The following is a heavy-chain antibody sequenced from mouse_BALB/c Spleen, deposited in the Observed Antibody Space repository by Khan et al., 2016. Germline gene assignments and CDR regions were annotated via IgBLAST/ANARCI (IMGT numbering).Heavy chain of an antibody. J-gene: IGHJ4*01. CDR2: IIPGSGST. CDR1: GYTFTDYY. D-gene: IGHD1-2*01. V-gene: IGHV1-77*01. Sequence: VQLKQSGPELPRPGASVKLSCKASGYTFTDYYLHWVKQGTGQGLEWMGGIIPGSGSTYYNEKFKGKASLTADTSASTAYLQINSQTSEDSAVYFCARSYYGYFAMDYWGHGASVTVSS. CDR3: ARSYYGYFAMDY.